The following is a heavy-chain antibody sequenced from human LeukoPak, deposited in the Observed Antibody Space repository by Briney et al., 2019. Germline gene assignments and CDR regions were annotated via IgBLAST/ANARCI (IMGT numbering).Heavy chain of an antibody. V-gene: IGHV1-18*01. CDR2: ISAYNGNT. Sequence: ASVTVSFKSSVYTFTSYGISWVRQAPGQGLEWMGWISAYNGNTNYAQKFQGRVTMTTDTSTSTAYMELRSLRSDDTAVYYCARGDYYDGSGYYKINAFDIWGQGTMVTVSS. J-gene: IGHJ3*02. D-gene: IGHD3-22*01. CDR3: ARGDYYDGSGYYKINAFDI. CDR1: VYTFTSYG.